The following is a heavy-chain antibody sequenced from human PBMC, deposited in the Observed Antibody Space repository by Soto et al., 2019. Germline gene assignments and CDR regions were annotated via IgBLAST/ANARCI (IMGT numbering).Heavy chain of an antibody. J-gene: IGHJ4*02. Sequence: GGSLRLSCAASGFTFSSYAMSWVRQAPGKGLEWVSAISGSGGSTYYADSVKGRFTISRDNSKNTLYLQMNSLRAEDTAVYYCAKDPEQQLVGGLDYWGQGTLVTVSS. CDR2: ISGSGGST. D-gene: IGHD6-13*01. CDR1: GFTFSSYA. V-gene: IGHV3-23*01. CDR3: AKDPEQQLVGGLDY.